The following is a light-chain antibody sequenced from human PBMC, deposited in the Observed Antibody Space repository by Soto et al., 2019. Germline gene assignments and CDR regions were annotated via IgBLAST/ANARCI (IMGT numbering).Light chain of an antibody. CDR3: QQYGSSPYT. J-gene: IGKJ2*01. CDR1: QSVSSSY. CDR2: GAS. V-gene: IGKV3-20*01. Sequence: EIVLTQSPGTLSLSPGERATLSCRASQSVSSSYLAWYQQKPGQAPRLLIYGASSRATGIPDRFSGSGSGTDFTVTISRLEPEDCAVYYCQQYGSSPYTFGQGTKLEIK.